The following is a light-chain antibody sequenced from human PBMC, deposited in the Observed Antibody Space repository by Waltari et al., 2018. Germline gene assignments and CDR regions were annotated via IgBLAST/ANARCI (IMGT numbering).Light chain of an antibody. CDR2: EVS. CDR1: SSDVGGYNF. J-gene: IGLJ2*01. Sequence: QSALTQPASVSGSPGQSITISCTGTSSDVGGYNFVSWYQQHPGKAPKLMIYEVSNRRSAFWNRNPVSKSGNTTSLTITGLQAEDEADDYCCSNAGTSSIGVFGGGTKLTVL. V-gene: IGLV2-23*02. CDR3: CSNAGTSSIGV.